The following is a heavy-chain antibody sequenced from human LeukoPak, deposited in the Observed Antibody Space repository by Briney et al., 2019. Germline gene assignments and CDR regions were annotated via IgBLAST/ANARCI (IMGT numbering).Heavy chain of an antibody. CDR2: IYTSGST. CDR3: ARGRRDGYNLEYFDK. CDR1: SGSISSYY. V-gene: IGHV4-4*07. Sequence: SETLSLTCTVSSGSISSYYWSWIRQPAGKGLEWIGRIYTSGSTNYNPSLKSRVTMSVDTSKNQFSLKLSSVTAADTAVYYCARGRRDGYNLEYFDKWGQGTLVTVSS. J-gene: IGHJ4*02. D-gene: IGHD5-24*01.